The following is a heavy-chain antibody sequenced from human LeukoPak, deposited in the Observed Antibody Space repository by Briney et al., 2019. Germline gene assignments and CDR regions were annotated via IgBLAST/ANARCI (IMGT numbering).Heavy chain of an antibody. CDR1: GFPFSSYS. V-gene: IGHV3-33*08. D-gene: IGHD2-15*01. CDR2: IWYDGGKK. J-gene: IGHJ3*01. CDR3: VRYCNGGSCYRAAFDV. Sequence: PGGSLRLSCAASGFPFSSYSMTWVRQAPGKGLEWVALIWYDGGKKYYTDSVRGRFTISRDNSKNTLYLQMDSLRAEDTAVYYCVRYCNGGSCYRAAFDVWGPGTMVTVSS.